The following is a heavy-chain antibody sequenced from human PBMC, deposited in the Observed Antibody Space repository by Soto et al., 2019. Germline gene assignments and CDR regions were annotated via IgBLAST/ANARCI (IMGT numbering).Heavy chain of an antibody. J-gene: IGHJ4*02. V-gene: IGHV3-30-3*01. Sequence: QVQLVESGGGVVQPGRSLRLSCAASGFTFSSYAMHWVRQAPGKGLEWVAVISYDGSNKYYADSVRGRFTISRDDAKNSLFLQMSSLRVEDTAVYYCARGVDTSGSWPRYWGQGTLVTVSS. CDR3: ARGVDTSGSWPRY. CDR2: ISYDGSNK. D-gene: IGHD5-12*01. CDR1: GFTFSSYA.